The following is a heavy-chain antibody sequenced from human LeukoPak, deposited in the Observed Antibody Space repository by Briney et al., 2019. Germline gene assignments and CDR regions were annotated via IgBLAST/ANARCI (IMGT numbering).Heavy chain of an antibody. D-gene: IGHD2-15*01. CDR2: IYQSGGT. Sequence: PSETLSLTCAVSGGSISSRNWWSWVRQPPGKGLQWIGEIYQSGGTNYNPSLKRRVTISVDTSKNQFSLKLSSVTAADTAVYYCARDLLGALGWFDPWGQGTLVTVSS. V-gene: IGHV4-4*02. CDR3: ARDLLGALGWFDP. J-gene: IGHJ5*02. CDR1: GGSISSRNW.